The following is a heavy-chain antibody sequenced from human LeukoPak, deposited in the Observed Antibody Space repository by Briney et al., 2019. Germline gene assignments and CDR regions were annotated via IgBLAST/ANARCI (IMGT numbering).Heavy chain of an antibody. CDR3: CRDELNTYRNGYLRWDH. Sequence: GGSLRLSCAASGFSFADYGLSWVRQAPGKGLEWVGFIRSKTYGGTTEYAASVKGRFSISRDDSKSIVYLQMDSLKTEDTAVYYCCRDELNTYRNGYLRWDHWGQGTLATVSS. D-gene: IGHD5-18*01. CDR1: GFSFADYG. J-gene: IGHJ4*02. CDR2: IRSKTYGGTT. V-gene: IGHV3-49*04.